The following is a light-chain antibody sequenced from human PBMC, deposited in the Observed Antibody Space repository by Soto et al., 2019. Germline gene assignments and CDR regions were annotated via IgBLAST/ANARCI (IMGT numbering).Light chain of an antibody. J-gene: IGKJ4*01. V-gene: IGKV1-5*01. CDR3: QQSYSTPLT. CDR2: EAS. Sequence: DIQMTQSPSTLSASVGDRVTITCRASQSIGRSLAWYQQKLGEAPNLLIYEASSLESGVPSRFSGSGSGTEFTLTISSLQPDDFATYYCQQSYSTPLTFGGGTKVEIK. CDR1: QSIGRS.